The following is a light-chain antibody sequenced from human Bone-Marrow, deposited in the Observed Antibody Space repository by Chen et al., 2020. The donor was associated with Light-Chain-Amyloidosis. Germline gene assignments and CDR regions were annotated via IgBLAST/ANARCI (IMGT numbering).Light chain of an antibody. V-gene: IGLV3-21*02. J-gene: IGLJ3*02. CDR3: QVWDRSSDRPV. Sequence: SYVLTQPSPVPGAPGQTATIACGGNNIGSTSVHWYQQTPGQAPLLVVYDDSDRPSGIPERLSGSNSGNTATLTISRVEAGDEADYYCQVWDRSSDRPVFGGGTKLTVI. CDR1: NIGSTS. CDR2: DDS.